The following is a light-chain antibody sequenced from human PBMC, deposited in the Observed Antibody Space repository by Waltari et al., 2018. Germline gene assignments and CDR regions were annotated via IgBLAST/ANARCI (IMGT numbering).Light chain of an antibody. CDR1: SYDVGHYNY. CDR2: DVS. Sequence: HSALTQPASVSGSTGQSITISCTGTSYDVGHYNYVSWYQQRPGKAPKLIIYDVSYRPSGVSNRFSGSKSGSTASLTISGLQAEDEADYHCSSYTSSSTVGVLFGGGTKLTVL. CDR3: SSYTSSSTVGVL. J-gene: IGLJ2*01. V-gene: IGLV2-14*03.